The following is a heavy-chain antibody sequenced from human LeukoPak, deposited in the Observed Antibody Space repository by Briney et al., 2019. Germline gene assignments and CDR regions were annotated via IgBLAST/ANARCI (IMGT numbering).Heavy chain of an antibody. Sequence: GGSLRLSCAASGFTFSNYWTSWVRQAPGKGLEWVAHINKDGSEIYYVDSVKGRFTISRDNAKSSLSLQMDSLRVEDTAVYYCARDKVTYWGQGILVTVSS. V-gene: IGHV3-7*01. CDR1: GFTFSNYW. CDR3: ARDKVTY. J-gene: IGHJ4*02. CDR2: INKDGSEI.